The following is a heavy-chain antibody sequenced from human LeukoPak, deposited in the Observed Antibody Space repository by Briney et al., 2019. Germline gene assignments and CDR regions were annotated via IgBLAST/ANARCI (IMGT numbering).Heavy chain of an antibody. D-gene: IGHD5-18*01. CDR3: AKAMELWTNDAFDI. J-gene: IGHJ3*02. Sequence: GRSLRLSCAASGFTFDDYAMHWVRQAPGKGLEWVSGISWNSGSIGFADSVKGRFTISRDNAKNSLYLQMNSLRAEDTALYYCAKAMELWTNDAFDIWGPGTMVTVSS. V-gene: IGHV3-9*01. CDR2: ISWNSGSI. CDR1: GFTFDDYA.